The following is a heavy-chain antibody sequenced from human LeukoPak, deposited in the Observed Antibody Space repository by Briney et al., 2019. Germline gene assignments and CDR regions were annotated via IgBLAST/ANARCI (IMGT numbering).Heavy chain of an antibody. CDR1: GFTVSSNY. CDR3: ARGRGGSYPEFDY. Sequence: GGSLRLSCAASGFTVSSNYMSWVRQAPGKGLEWVSVIYSGGSTYYADSVKGRFTISRDNSRNTLYLQMNSLRAEDTAVYYCARGRGGSYPEFDYWGQGTLVTVSS. CDR2: IYSGGST. V-gene: IGHV3-66*01. D-gene: IGHD1-26*01. J-gene: IGHJ4*02.